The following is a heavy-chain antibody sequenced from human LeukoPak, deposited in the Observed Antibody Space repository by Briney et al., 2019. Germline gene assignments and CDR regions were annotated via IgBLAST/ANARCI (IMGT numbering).Heavy chain of an antibody. J-gene: IGHJ3*02. CDR2: INPNSGGT. Sequence: ASVKVSCKASGYTLTGYYMHWVRQAPGQGLEWMGWINPNSGGTNYAQKFQGRVTMTRDTSISTAYMELSRLRSDDTAVYYCARFTAVGPINAFDIWGQGTMVTVSS. CDR1: GYTLTGYY. V-gene: IGHV1-2*02. CDR3: ARFTAVGPINAFDI. D-gene: IGHD1-26*01.